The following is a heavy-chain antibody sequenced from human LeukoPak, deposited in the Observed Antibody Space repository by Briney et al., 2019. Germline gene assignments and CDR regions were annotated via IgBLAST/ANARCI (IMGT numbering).Heavy chain of an antibody. D-gene: IGHD3-10*01. CDR3: ARKENVYYYFDY. J-gene: IGHJ4*02. CDR1: GGSISSGDYY. V-gene: IGHV4-30-4*01. Sequence: SQTLSLTCTVSGGSISSGDYYWSWIRQPPGKGLEWIGYIYYSGTTYYNPSLQSRVTMSVDTSKNQFSLKLSSVTAVDTVVYYCARKENVYYYFDYWGQGTLVTVSS. CDR2: IYYSGTT.